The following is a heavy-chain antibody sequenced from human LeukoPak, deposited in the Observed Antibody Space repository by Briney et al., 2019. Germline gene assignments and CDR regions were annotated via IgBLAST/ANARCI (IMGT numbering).Heavy chain of an antibody. CDR2: IYTSGST. D-gene: IGHD3-10*01. Sequence: KSSETLSLTCTVSGGSISSGSYYWSWIRQPAGKGLEWIGRIYTSGSTNYNPSLKSRVTISVDTSKNQFSLKLSSVTAADTAVYFCARGRITVVRGSIGGWFDPWGQGTLVTVSS. CDR1: GGSISSGSYY. CDR3: ARGRITVVRGSIGGWFDP. J-gene: IGHJ5*02. V-gene: IGHV4-61*02.